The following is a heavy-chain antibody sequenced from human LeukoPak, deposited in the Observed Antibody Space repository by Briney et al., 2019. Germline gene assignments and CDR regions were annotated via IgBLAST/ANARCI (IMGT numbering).Heavy chain of an antibody. D-gene: IGHD6-13*01. V-gene: IGHV3-30*03. CDR1: GFTFSSYS. J-gene: IGHJ4*02. CDR2: ISHDESRQ. CDR3: ARVVDGGSSWYSPMEY. Sequence: GGSLRLSCAASGFTFSSYSMDWVRQAPGKGLEWVAVISHDESRQDYADPVKGRFTISRDNSQNTLFLQMNSLRIEDTAVYYCARVVDGGSSWYSPMEYWGQGTRVTVSS.